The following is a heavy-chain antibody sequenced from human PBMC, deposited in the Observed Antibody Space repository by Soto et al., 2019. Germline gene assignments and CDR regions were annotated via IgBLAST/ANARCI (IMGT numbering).Heavy chain of an antibody. CDR1: GGSISKFY. CDR3: VRDGSKTLRDWFDP. J-gene: IGHJ5*02. Sequence: ETLSLTCSVSGGSISKFYWSWIRKTAGKGLEWMGRVYATGTTDYNPSLRSRVAMSVDISRKTFSLRLTSVTAADTGMYYCVRDGSKTLRDWFDPWGQGKLVTVSS. V-gene: IGHV4-4*07. D-gene: IGHD3-10*01. CDR2: VYATGTT.